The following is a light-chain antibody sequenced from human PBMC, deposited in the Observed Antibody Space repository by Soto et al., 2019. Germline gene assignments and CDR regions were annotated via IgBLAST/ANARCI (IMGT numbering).Light chain of an antibody. V-gene: IGKV1-16*01. CDR2: AAS. J-gene: IGKJ4*01. Sequence: DIQMTQSPSSLSASVGDRVSITCRASQDITNYLVWFQKKPGKAPKVLIYAASILQTGVPSRFTGSGSGKDFILTISSLHPEDFATYFCHQYWTYPLTYGGGTKVDIK. CDR3: HQYWTYPLT. CDR1: QDITNY.